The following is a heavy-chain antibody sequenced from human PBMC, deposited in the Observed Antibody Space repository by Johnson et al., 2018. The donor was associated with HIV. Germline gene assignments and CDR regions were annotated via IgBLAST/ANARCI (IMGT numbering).Heavy chain of an antibody. D-gene: IGHD3-10*01. V-gene: IGHV3-13*01. CDR1: GFTVSSYD. J-gene: IGHJ3*02. CDR2: IGTAGDT. Sequence: VQVLESGGGLVHPGGSLRLSCAASGFTVSSYDMHWVRQSTGKGLEWVSAIGTAGDTYYPGSVKGRFTISRENAKNSLYLQMNSLRAGDTAMYYCARVGSGELLDGFDIWGQGTMVTVSS. CDR3: ARVGSGELLDGFDI.